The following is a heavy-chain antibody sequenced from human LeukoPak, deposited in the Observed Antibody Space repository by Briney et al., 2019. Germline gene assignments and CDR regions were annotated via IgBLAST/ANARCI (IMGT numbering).Heavy chain of an antibody. CDR2: IYYSGST. CDR3: ASVLGEGRDV. V-gene: IGHV4-59*01. CDR1: GGSISSYY. Sequence: PSETLSLTCTVSGGSISSYYWSWIRQPPGKGLEWIGYIYYSGSTNYNPSLKGRVTISVDTSKNQFSLKLSSVTAADTAVYYCASVLGEGRDVWGKGTTVTVSS. J-gene: IGHJ6*04. D-gene: IGHD3-10*01.